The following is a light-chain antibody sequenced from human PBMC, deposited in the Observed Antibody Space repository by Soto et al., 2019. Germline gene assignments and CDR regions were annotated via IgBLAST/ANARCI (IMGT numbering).Light chain of an antibody. Sequence: QSALTQPASVSGSPGQSITIACTGTSSDVGGYNYVSWYQQYPGKAPRLVISDVSNRPSGVSNRFSGSKSGNSASLTISGLQAEDDADYYCSSYTSSSTYVFGTGTKLTVL. CDR2: DVS. J-gene: IGLJ1*01. CDR3: SSYTSSSTYV. V-gene: IGLV2-14*01. CDR1: SSDVGGYNY.